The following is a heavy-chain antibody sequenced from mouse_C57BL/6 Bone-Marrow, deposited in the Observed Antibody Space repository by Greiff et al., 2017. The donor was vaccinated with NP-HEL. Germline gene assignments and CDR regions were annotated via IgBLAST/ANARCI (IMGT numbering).Heavy chain of an antibody. Sequence: VQVVESGGGLVKPGGSLKLSCAASGFTFSSYAMSWVRQTPEKRLEWVATISDGGSYTYYPDNVKGRFTISRDNAKNNLYLQMSHLKSEDTAMYYCARDGGAFAYWGQGTLVTVSA. V-gene: IGHV5-4*01. CDR2: ISDGGSYT. CDR1: GFTFSSYA. J-gene: IGHJ3*01. CDR3: ARDGGAFAY.